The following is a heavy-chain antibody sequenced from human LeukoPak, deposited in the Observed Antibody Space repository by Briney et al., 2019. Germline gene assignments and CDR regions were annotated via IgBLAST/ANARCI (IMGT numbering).Heavy chain of an antibody. CDR2: INHSGST. V-gene: IGHV4-34*01. CDR1: GGSFSGYY. CDR3: ARGLRYYYGSGSYYFFDY. D-gene: IGHD3-10*01. J-gene: IGHJ4*02. Sequence: SETLSLTCAVYGGSFSGYYWSWIRQPPGKGLEWIGGINHSGSTNYNPSLKSRVTISVDTSKNQFSLKLSSVTAADTAVYYCARGLRYYYGSGSYYFFDYWGQGTLVTVSS.